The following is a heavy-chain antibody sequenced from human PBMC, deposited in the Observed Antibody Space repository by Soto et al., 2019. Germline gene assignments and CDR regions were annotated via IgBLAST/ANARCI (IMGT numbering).Heavy chain of an antibody. V-gene: IGHV1-69*08. CDR1: GGTFSSYT. J-gene: IGHJ6*02. CDR2: IIPIPGIA. Sequence: QVQLVQSGAEVKKPGSSVKVSCKASGGTFSSYTISWVRQAPGQGLEWMGRIIPIPGIANYAQKFQGRVTIIADNSTSTAYMELSSLRSEDTAVYYCARDYGDYYCYDMDVWGQGTTVTVSS. CDR3: ARDYGDYYCYDMDV. D-gene: IGHD4-17*01.